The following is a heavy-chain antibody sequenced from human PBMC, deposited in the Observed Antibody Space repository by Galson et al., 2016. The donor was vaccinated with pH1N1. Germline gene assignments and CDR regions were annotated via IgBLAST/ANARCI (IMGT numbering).Heavy chain of an antibody. CDR2: ISAYDGHT. CDR3: ARDRGVFDI. V-gene: IGHV1-18*01. D-gene: IGHD3-10*01. Sequence: QSGAEVKKPGASVKVSCKASGYTFTSYGIAWVRQAPGQGPEWMGWISAYDGHTDYAQNFQGRVAMTIDTSTSTANMELRSLRSDDTAVYYCARDRGVFDIWGQGTRVTVSS. CDR1: GYTFTSYG. J-gene: IGHJ3*02.